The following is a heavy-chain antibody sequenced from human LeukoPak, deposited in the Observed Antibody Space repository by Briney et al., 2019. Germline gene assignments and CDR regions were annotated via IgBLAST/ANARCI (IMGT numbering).Heavy chain of an antibody. D-gene: IGHD3-22*01. V-gene: IGHV4-39*02. Sequence: SETLSLTCTVSGGSISSSSYYWGWIRQPPGKGLEWIGSIYYSGSTYYNPSLKSRVTISVDTSKNQFSLKLSSVTAADTAVYYCARDRDDSSGYYYVDYWGQGTLVTVSS. J-gene: IGHJ4*02. CDR1: GGSISSSSYY. CDR2: IYYSGST. CDR3: ARDRDDSSGYYYVDY.